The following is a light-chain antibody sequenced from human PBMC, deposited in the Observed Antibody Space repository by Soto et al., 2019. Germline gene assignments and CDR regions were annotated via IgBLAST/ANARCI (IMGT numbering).Light chain of an antibody. CDR3: QQYDNLPRT. V-gene: IGKV1-33*01. CDR2: DAS. Sequence: DIQMTQSPYSLSASVGDRVTITCQASQDIITYLNWYQQKPGKAPKLLIYDASKLEIGVPSRFSGGGAGTDFSLIISSLQPEDIATYYCQQYDNLPRTFGGGTKVEIK. J-gene: IGKJ4*01. CDR1: QDIITY.